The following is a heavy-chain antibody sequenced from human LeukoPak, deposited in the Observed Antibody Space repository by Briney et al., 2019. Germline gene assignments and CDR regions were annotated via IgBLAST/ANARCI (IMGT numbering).Heavy chain of an antibody. CDR3: ATDVASLAYCSVGSCPTPRYYYMDV. Sequence: ASVTVSFKVSGYTLTELSMHWVRQAPGKGLEWMGGFDPEDGETIYAQKFQGRVTMTEDTSTDTAYMELSSLRSEDTAVYYCATDVASLAYCSVGSCPTPRYYYMDVWGKGTTVTVSS. V-gene: IGHV1-24*01. D-gene: IGHD2-15*01. CDR2: FDPEDGET. CDR1: GYTLTELS. J-gene: IGHJ6*03.